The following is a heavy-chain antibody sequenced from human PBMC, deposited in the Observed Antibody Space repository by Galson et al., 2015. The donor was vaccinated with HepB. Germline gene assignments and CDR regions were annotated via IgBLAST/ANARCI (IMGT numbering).Heavy chain of an antibody. CDR1: GFTLSSYW. CDR2: INIDGSST. D-gene: IGHD3-9*01. V-gene: IGHV3-74*01. CDR3: ARNFDWFDY. Sequence: SLRLSCAASGFTLSSYWAHWVRQAPGKGLVWVSRINIDGSSTTYADSVKGRFTISRDNAKNTLYLQMNSLRAEDTAVYYCARNFDWFDYWGQGTLVTVSS. J-gene: IGHJ4*02.